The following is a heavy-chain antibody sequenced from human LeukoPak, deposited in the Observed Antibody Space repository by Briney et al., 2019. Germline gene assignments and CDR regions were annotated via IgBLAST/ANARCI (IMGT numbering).Heavy chain of an antibody. CDR3: TTNAAVGTWEVFDY. CDR1: GFSFSNAW. Sequence: PVGSLRLSCAASGFSFSNAWMAWVRQAPGKGLEWVGRIKSKSNGGTTDYAAPVKGRFTISRDDTKNTVFLQMNSLKTEDTALYYCTTNAAVGTWEVFDYWGQGSLVTVSS. CDR2: IKSKSNGGTT. V-gene: IGHV3-15*01. J-gene: IGHJ4*02. D-gene: IGHD6-13*01.